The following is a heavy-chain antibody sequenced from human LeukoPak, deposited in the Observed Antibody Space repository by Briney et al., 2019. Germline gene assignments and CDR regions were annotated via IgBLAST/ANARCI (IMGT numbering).Heavy chain of an antibody. CDR3: AKASSEDYYYMDV. CDR1: GFTFSSYW. J-gene: IGHJ6*03. D-gene: IGHD6-19*01. CDR2: IRSSGSIT. Sequence: TGGSLRPSCAASGFTFSSYWMHWIRQAPGKGLEWVSYIRSSGSITYYADSVKGRFTISRDNSKNTLYLQMNSLRAEDTAVYYCAKASSEDYYYMDVWGKGTTVTVSS. V-gene: IGHV3-48*01.